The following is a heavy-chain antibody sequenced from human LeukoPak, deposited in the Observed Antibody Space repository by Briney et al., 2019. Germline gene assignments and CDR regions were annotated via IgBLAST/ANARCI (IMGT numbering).Heavy chain of an antibody. V-gene: IGHV3-23*01. CDR1: GFICSDYA. CDR2: ISSSGSGGYT. J-gene: IGHJ2*01. D-gene: IGHD1-26*01. Sequence: QPGGSLRLSCTASGFICSDYAMSWARQAPGKGLEWVAGISSSGSGGYTYYADSVKGRFTISRDTSKNILFLQMNTLRTEDTAIYYCAKDRTVGASYWYFDLWGRGTLVTVSS. CDR3: AKDRTVGASYWYFDL.